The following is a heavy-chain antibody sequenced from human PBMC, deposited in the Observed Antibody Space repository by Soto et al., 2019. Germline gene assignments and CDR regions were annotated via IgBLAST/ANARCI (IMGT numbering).Heavy chain of an antibody. V-gene: IGHV5-51*01. CDR1: GYSFASHW. CDR2: IYPGDSDT. D-gene: IGHD1-26*01. Sequence: LKISCKGSGYSFASHWVAWVRQMPEKGLEWIGTIYPGDSDTKYSSAFRGHVTISAGTSVSTAYLQWRSLEATDSAIYYCARYSGSYWHYLDFWGQGTLVTVSS. CDR3: ARYSGSYWHYLDF. J-gene: IGHJ4*02.